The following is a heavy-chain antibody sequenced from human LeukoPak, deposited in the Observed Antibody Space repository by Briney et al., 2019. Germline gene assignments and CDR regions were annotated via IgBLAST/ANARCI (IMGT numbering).Heavy chain of an antibody. J-gene: IGHJ4*02. CDR3: ARRDISSGWSFDY. Sequence: PSETLSLTCTVSGGSIRNYHWSWIRQPAGKGLEWISQIHTSGSTNYNPPLKSRVTMSIDTPENQLSLTPRSVPAADTAVYYCARRDISSGWSFDYWGQGILVTVSS. CDR1: GGSIRNYH. CDR2: IHTSGST. D-gene: IGHD6-19*01. V-gene: IGHV4-4*07.